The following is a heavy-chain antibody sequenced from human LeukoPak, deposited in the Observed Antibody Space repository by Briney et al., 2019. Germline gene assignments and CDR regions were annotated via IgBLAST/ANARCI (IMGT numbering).Heavy chain of an antibody. CDR2: IKPSGASP. J-gene: IGHJ6*03. CDR3: ASSKGYYMDV. V-gene: IGHV1-46*03. Sequence: ASVKVSCKASGYTFTGYYMHWVRQAPGQGLEWMGIIKPSGASPSYAQKFQGGVTMTRDTSTGTVYMELSSLRSEDTAVYYCASSKGYYMDVWGEGTTVTIS. CDR1: GYTFTGYY.